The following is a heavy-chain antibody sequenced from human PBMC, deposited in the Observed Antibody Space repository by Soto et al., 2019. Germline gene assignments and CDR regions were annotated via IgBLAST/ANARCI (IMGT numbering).Heavy chain of an antibody. D-gene: IGHD3-3*01. CDR1: GGSFSGYY. J-gene: IGHJ3*02. CDR2: INHSGST. Sequence: QVQLQQWGAGLLKPSETLSLTCAVYGGSFSGYYWSWIRQPPGKGLEWIGEINHSGSTNYNPSLKSRVTISVDTSKNQFSLKPSSVTAAGTAVYSCARLALRFHGAFDIWGQGTMVTVSS. CDR3: ARLALRFHGAFDI. V-gene: IGHV4-34*01.